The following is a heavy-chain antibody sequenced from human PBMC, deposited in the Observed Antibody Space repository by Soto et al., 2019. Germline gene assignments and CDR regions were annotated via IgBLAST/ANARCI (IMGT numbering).Heavy chain of an antibody. Sequence: GGSLRLCCAASGFTGSSNYMSWVRQAPGKGLEWVSVIYSGGSTYYVDSVKGRFTISRDNSKNTLYLQMNSLRAEDTAVYYCARDRACGGDCYAFDIWGQGTMVTVSS. J-gene: IGHJ3*02. CDR1: GFTGSSNY. CDR3: ARDRACGGDCYAFDI. V-gene: IGHV3-53*01. D-gene: IGHD2-21*02. CDR2: IYSGGST.